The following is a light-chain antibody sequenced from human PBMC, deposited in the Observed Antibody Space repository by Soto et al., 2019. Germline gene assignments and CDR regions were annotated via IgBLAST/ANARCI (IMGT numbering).Light chain of an antibody. CDR1: SSDVGGYNY. J-gene: IGLJ2*01. Sequence: QSVLTQPPSASGSPGQSVTISCTGTSSDVGGYNYVSWYQQHPGKAPKLMISEVSQRPSGVPDRFSGSKSGNTASLTVSGLQTEDEADYYCSSYAGSGNVLFGGGTKLTVL. CDR2: EVS. CDR3: SSYAGSGNVL. V-gene: IGLV2-8*01.